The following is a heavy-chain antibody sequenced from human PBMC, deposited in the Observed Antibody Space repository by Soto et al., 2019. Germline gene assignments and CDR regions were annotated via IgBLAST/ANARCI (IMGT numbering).Heavy chain of an antibody. CDR3: ARVLYYYDSSGYYYQAFDI. J-gene: IGHJ3*02. CDR1: GGSISSGGYS. CDR2: IYHSGST. V-gene: IGHV4-30-2*01. Sequence: SETLSLTCAVSGGSISSGGYSWSWIRQPPGKGLEWIGYIYHSGSTYYNPSLKSRVTISVDRAKNQFSLKLSSVTAADTAVYYCARVLYYYDSSGYYYQAFDIWGQGTMVTVSS. D-gene: IGHD3-22*01.